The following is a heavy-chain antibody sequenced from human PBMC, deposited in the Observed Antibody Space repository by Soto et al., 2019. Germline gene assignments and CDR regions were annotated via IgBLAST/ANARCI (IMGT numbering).Heavy chain of an antibody. CDR1: GGSISSISNHY. CDR3: ATQGFGVLHGLVDV. V-gene: IGHV4-61*05. J-gene: IGHJ6*02. D-gene: IGHD3-10*01. Sequence: SEMLSLTCTVSGGSISSISNHYCSWIRLPPGKGLEWIGYISYSGYTSYNPSLKSRVIISVDTSKNQFSLNLTSVTAADTALYYXATQGFGVLHGLVDVWGQGTTVTVSS. CDR2: ISYSGYT.